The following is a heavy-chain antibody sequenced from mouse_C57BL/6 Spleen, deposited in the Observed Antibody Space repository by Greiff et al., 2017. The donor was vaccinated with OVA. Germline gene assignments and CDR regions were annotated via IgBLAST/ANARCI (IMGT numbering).Heavy chain of an antibody. CDR3: ARGNPYYAMDY. Sequence: VQLQQSGPELVKPGASVKISCKASGYAFSSSWKNWVKQRPGKGLEWIGRIYPGDGDTNYNGKFKGKATLTADKSSSTAYMQLSSLTSEDSAVYFCARGNPYYAMDYWGQGTSVTVSS. CDR2: IYPGDGDT. V-gene: IGHV1-82*01. J-gene: IGHJ4*01. CDR1: GYAFSSSW. D-gene: IGHD2-1*01.